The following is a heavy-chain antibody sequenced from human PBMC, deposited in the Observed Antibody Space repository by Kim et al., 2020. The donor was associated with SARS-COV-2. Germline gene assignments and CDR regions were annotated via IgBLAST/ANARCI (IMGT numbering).Heavy chain of an antibody. V-gene: IGHV3-21*04. CDR1: GFTFSSYT. Sequence: GWSLRLSCAASGFTFSSYTMHWVRQAPGKGLEWVSGISRSSSYIDYADSVKGRFTISRDNAKNSLYLQMNSLRAEDTAVYYCARDLCRGGTCGNKYSINVWGQGTLVTVSS. J-gene: IGHJ4*03. CDR2: ISRSSSYI. D-gene: IGHD2-15*01. CDR3: ARDLCRGGTCGNKYSINV.